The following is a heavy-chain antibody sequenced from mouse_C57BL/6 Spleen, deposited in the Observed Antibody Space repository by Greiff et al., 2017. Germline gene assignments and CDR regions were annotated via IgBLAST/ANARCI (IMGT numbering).Heavy chain of an antibody. V-gene: IGHV5-9-1*02. CDR3: TREGIYDYDGY. D-gene: IGHD2-4*01. J-gene: IGHJ3*01. Sequence: EVKLMESGEGLVKPGGSLKLSCAASGFTFSSYAMSWVRQTPEKRLEWVAYISSGGDYIYYADTVKGRFTISRDNARNTLYLQMSSLKSEDTAMYYCTREGIYDYDGYWGQGTLVTVSA. CDR2: ISSGGDYI. CDR1: GFTFSSYA.